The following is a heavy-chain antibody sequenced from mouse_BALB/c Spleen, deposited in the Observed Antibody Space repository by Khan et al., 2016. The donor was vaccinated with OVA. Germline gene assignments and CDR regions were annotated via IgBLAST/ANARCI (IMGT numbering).Heavy chain of an antibody. CDR2: INTYTGEP. V-gene: IGHV9-3-1*01. CDR3: AISMPPYYGSRYFDY. D-gene: IGHD1-1*01. J-gene: IGHJ2*01. CDR1: GYTFTNNG. Sequence: QIQLVQSGPELKKPGETIKISCQASGYTFTNNGVDWVKQAPGKGLKWMGWINTYTGEPTYADDFKGRFAFSLEISASTAYLQFNNLKNEDTATYFCAISMPPYYGSRYFDYWGQGTTLTVSS.